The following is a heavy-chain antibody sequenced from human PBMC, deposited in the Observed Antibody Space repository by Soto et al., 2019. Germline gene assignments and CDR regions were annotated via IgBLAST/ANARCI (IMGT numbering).Heavy chain of an antibody. V-gene: IGHV1-69*01. J-gene: IGHJ4*02. Sequence: QVQLVQSGAEVKKPGSSVKVSCKASGGTFSSYAISWVRQAPGQGLEWMGGIIPIFGTANYAQKFQGRVMITADESTSTAYMEQSSLRSEDTAVYYGARAQDRIKPGHGPFDYWGQGTLVTVSS. CDR2: IIPIFGTA. CDR3: ARAQDRIKPGHGPFDY. CDR1: GGTFSSYA.